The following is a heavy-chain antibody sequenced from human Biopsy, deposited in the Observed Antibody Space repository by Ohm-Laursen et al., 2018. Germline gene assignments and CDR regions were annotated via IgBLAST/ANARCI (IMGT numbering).Heavy chain of an antibody. D-gene: IGHD2-2*01. V-gene: IGHV3-21*01. CDR2: ISSRSSDI. Sequence: GTLSLTCAASGFIFSRYWMNWVRQAPGEGLEWVSSISSRSSDIYYADPVEGRFTISRDNAKNSLFLHMNSLRAEDTAVYYCARESALKWYQSLSYFNGMDVWGQGTTVTVSS. CDR3: ARESALKWYQSLSYFNGMDV. CDR1: GFIFSRYW. J-gene: IGHJ6*02.